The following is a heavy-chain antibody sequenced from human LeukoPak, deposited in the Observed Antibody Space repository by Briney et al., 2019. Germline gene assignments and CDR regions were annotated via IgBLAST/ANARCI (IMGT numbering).Heavy chain of an antibody. Sequence: GGSLRLSCAASGFTFSSYRMNWVRQAPGKGLEWVSYISSSSSTIYYADSVKGRFTISRDNAKNSLYLQMNSLRAEDTAVYYCARDNTAMVKDYFDYWGQGTLVTVSS. CDR3: ARDNTAMVKDYFDY. CDR2: ISSSSSTI. J-gene: IGHJ4*02. CDR1: GFTFSSYR. D-gene: IGHD5-18*01. V-gene: IGHV3-48*01.